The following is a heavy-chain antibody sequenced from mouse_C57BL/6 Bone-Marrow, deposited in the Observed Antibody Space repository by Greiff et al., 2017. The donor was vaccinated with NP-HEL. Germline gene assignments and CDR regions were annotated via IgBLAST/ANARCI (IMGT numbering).Heavy chain of an antibody. CDR2: ISGGGGNT. Sequence: EVKVVESGGGLVKPGGSLKLSCAASGFTFSSYTMSWVRQTPEKRLAWVATISGGGGNTYYPDSVKGRFTISRDNAKNTLYLQMSSLRSEDTAVYYCARRGGSSLDYWGQGTTLTVSS. D-gene: IGHD1-1*01. CDR3: ARRGGSSLDY. CDR1: GFTFSSYT. V-gene: IGHV5-9*04. J-gene: IGHJ2*01.